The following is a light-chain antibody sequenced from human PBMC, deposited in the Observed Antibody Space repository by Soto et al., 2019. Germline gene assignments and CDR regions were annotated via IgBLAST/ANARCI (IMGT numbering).Light chain of an antibody. CDR2: GAS. Sequence: EIVMTQSPATLSVSPGERAPLSCRASQSLSSTLAWYQQKPGQAPRLLIYGASTRATGIPARFSGSGSGTEFTLTISSLQSEDFAIYYCQQYNIWPPWTFGQGTKVEIK. J-gene: IGKJ1*01. CDR1: QSLSST. CDR3: QQYNIWPPWT. V-gene: IGKV3-15*01.